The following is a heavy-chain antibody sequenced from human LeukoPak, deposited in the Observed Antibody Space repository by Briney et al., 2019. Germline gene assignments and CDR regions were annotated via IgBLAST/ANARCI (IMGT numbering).Heavy chain of an antibody. CDR1: GFTFNDFW. V-gene: IGHV3-74*01. Sequence: GGSLRLSCAASGFTFNDFWMHWVRQVPGKGLVWVARIDSDGSSTRVADSVKGRFTISRDNTKNTVYLQMSSLRVEDTAVYYCARERGDNGWYPDGFDIWGQGTLVTVSS. CDR3: ARERGDNGWYPDGFDI. CDR2: IDSDGSST. J-gene: IGHJ3*02. D-gene: IGHD4/OR15-4a*01.